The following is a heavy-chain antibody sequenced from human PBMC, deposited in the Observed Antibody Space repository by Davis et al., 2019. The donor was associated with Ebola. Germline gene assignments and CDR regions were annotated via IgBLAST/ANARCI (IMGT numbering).Heavy chain of an antibody. CDR1: GGSISTSHYY. D-gene: IGHD1/OR15-1a*01. CDR2: IFYTGTT. Sequence: SETLSLTCTVSGGSISTSHYYCGWVRQPPGKGLEWIGSIFYTGTTSFNPSLGSRVAVSVDTSKNQFSLRLNSVTGADTAVYYCAIQILGTTRAFDYWGRGTLVTVSS. V-gene: IGHV4-39*01. J-gene: IGHJ4*02. CDR3: AIQILGTTRAFDY.